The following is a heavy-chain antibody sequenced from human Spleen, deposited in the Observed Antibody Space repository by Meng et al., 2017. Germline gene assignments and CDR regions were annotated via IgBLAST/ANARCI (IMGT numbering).Heavy chain of an antibody. Sequence: QVQLQHWGAGLLKPSGTLSPTCVVSGGSFSDYYWSWIRQPPGKGLEWIGEINHSGSTNYNSSLESRATISVDTSQNNLSLKLSSVTAADSAVYYCARGPTTMAHDFDYWGQGTLVTVSS. J-gene: IGHJ4*02. D-gene: IGHD4-11*01. CDR3: ARGPTTMAHDFDY. CDR2: INHSGST. CDR1: GGSFSDYY. V-gene: IGHV4-34*01.